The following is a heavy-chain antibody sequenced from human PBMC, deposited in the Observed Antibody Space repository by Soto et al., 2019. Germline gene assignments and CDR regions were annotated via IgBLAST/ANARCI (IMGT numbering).Heavy chain of an antibody. V-gene: IGHV3-23*01. CDR3: AKDRQLDVLWPFDH. CDR1: GFTFSTYA. Sequence: EVQLLESGGGLVQPGGSLRLSCAASGFTFSTYAMNWVRQAPGKGLEWVSGIYGNGGGISYGDSVKGRFTISRDNSNNMLYLQMHSLRVEATAVYYCAKDRQLDVLWPFDHWGQGTLVSVSS. J-gene: IGHJ4*02. CDR2: IYGNGGGI. D-gene: IGHD3-10*02.